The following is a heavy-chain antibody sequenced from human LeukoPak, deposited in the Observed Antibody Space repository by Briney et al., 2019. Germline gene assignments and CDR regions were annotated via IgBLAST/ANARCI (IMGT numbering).Heavy chain of an antibody. V-gene: IGHV4-59*01. CDR2: IHYTGST. J-gene: IGHJ5*02. D-gene: IGHD3-10*01. Sequence: SETLSLTCTVSGGSISSYYWSWIRQSPGKGLECIGYIHYTGSTNYNPSLESRVTISVETSENQFSLKLKSVTAADTAVYYCARGGYYGSGNDFRFDPWGQGTLVTVSS. CDR3: ARGGYYGSGNDFRFDP. CDR1: GGSISSYY.